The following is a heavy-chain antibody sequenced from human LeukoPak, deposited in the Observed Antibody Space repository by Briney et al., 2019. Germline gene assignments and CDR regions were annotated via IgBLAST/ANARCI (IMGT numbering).Heavy chain of an antibody. D-gene: IGHD6-13*01. J-gene: IGHJ5*02. V-gene: IGHV4-59*08. CDR3: ARRTRGRAAALNWFDP. CDR1: GCSISSYY. Sequence: PSETLSLTCTVSGCSISSYYWSWIRQPPGKGLEWIGYIYYSGSTNYNPSLKSRVTISVDTSKNQFSLKLSSVTAADTAVYYCARRTRGRAAALNWFDPWGQGTLVTVSS. CDR2: IYYSGST.